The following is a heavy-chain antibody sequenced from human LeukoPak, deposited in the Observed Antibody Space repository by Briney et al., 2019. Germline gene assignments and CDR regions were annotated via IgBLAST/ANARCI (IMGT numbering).Heavy chain of an antibody. CDR1: GFTFSNYW. CDR2: IKQDGSEK. V-gene: IGHV3-7*03. CDR3: ARDAPSSSWYKRDAFDI. J-gene: IGHJ3*02. Sequence: GGSLRLSCAASGFTFSNYWMSWVRQAPGKGLEWVANIKQDGSEKYYVDSVKGRFTIFRDNAKNSLYLQMNSLRAEDTAVYYCARDAPSSSWYKRDAFDIWGQGTMVTVSS. D-gene: IGHD6-13*01.